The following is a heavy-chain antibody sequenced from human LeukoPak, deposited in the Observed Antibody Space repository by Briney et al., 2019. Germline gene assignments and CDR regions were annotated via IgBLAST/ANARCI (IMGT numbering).Heavy chain of an antibody. CDR3: AKGGGMIVVVIDY. CDR1: GFTFSSYA. D-gene: IGHD3-22*01. CDR2: ISGSGGST. Sequence: GGSLRLSCAASGFTFSSYAMSWVRQAPGKGLEWVSAISGSGGSTYYADSVKGRFTISRDNSKNTLYPQMNSLRAEDTAVYYCAKGGGMIVVVIDYWGQGTLVTVSS. J-gene: IGHJ4*02. V-gene: IGHV3-23*01.